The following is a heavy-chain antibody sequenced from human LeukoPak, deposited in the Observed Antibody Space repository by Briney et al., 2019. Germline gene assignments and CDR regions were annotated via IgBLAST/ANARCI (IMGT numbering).Heavy chain of an antibody. J-gene: IGHJ4*02. CDR1: GGTFSSYA. D-gene: IGHD6-13*01. CDR3: AIGPIAAAGFDY. V-gene: IGHV1-69*04. Sequence: ASVKVSCKASGGTFSSYAISWVRQAPGQGLEWMGRIIPILGIANYAQKFQGRVTMTRDTSTSTVYMELSSLRSEDTAVYYCAIGPIAAAGFDYWGQGTLVTVSS. CDR2: IIPILGIA.